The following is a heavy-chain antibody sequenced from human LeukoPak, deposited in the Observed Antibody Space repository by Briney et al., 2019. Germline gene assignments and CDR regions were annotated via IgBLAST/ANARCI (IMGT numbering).Heavy chain of an antibody. J-gene: IGHJ4*02. CDR2: IYYSGST. CDR1: GGSISNYY. D-gene: IGHD3-22*01. Sequence: SETLSLTCTVSGGSISNYYWSWIRLPPGKGLEWIGYIYYSGSTNYNPSLKSRVTISVDTSKNQFSLKLSSVTAADTAVYYCARGPPLTYDGSGYYFFDYWGQGTLVTVSS. V-gene: IGHV4-59*01. CDR3: ARGPPLTYDGSGYYFFDY.